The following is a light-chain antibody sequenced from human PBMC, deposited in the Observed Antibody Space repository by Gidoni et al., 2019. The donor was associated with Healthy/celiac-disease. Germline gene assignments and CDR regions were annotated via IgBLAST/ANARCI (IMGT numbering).Light chain of an antibody. CDR3: QKYYSTPT. J-gene: IGKJ1*01. CDR2: WAS. Sequence: DIVMTQSPDSLAVSLGERATINCKSSQSVLYSSNNKNYLAWYQQKPGQPPKLLIYWASTRESGVPDRFSGSGSGTDFTLTISSLQAEDVAVYYCQKYYSTPTFDQGTKVEIK. V-gene: IGKV4-1*01. CDR1: QSVLYSSNNKNY.